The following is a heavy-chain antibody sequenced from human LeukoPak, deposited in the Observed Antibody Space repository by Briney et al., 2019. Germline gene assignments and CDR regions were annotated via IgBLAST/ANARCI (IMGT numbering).Heavy chain of an antibody. V-gene: IGHV3-23*01. CDR1: GFTLSSYA. J-gene: IGHJ3*02. CDR3: AKDPPDIYSLDAFDI. Sequence: GGSLRLSCAASGFTLSSYAMSWVRQGPGKGLEWVSAISVSGNTYHADSVKGRFTISRDNSKNTLYLQMNSLRAEDTAVYYCAKDPPDIYSLDAFDIWGQGTMVTVSS. CDR2: ISVSGNT. D-gene: IGHD3-9*01.